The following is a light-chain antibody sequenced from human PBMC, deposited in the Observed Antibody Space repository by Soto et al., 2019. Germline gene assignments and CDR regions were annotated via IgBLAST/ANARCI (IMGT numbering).Light chain of an antibody. CDR1: SANIGTNT. J-gene: IGLJ2*01. CDR3: AAWDDSLNVLV. V-gene: IGLV1-44*01. CDR2: KDT. Sequence: QSVRTQPPSAAGTPGQRVIISCSGSSANIGTNTVHWYQQLSRTAPKLLIYKDTQRPSGVPDRVSGSKSGTSASLAISGLQSEDEAEYYCAAWDDSLNVLVFGGGTKVTVL.